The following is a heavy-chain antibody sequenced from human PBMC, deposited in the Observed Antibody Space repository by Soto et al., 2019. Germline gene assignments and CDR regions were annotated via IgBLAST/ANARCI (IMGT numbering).Heavy chain of an antibody. V-gene: IGHV4-30-4*01. CDR1: GGSISSGDYY. D-gene: IGHD4-4*01. Sequence: SETLSLTCTVSGGSISSGDYYWSWIRQPPGKGLECIGYVSHSEGTYYNPSLKSRVIMSIDTSTNQFSLNLNSVTAADTAVYYCARADDYSYRFDYWGQGTLVTVSS. CDR2: VSHSEGT. CDR3: ARADDYSYRFDY. J-gene: IGHJ4*02.